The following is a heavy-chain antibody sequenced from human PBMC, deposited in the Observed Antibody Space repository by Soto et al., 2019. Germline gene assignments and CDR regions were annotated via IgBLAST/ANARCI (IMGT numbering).Heavy chain of an antibody. CDR1: GFTFSSYA. J-gene: IGHJ5*02. D-gene: IGHD2-2*01. CDR3: AKEKISTSCCNWFDP. CDR2: ISDDGSNR. V-gene: IGHV3-30-3*01. Sequence: GGSLRLSCAASGFTFSSYAMHWVRQAPGKGLEGVAVISDDGSNRYYAESVKGRFTISRDNSKNTLYLQMNSLRAEDTAVYYCAKEKISTSCCNWFDPWGQGTLVTVSS.